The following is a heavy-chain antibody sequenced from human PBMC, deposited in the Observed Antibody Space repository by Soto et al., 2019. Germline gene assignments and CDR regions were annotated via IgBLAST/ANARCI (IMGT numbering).Heavy chain of an antibody. CDR3: ARRGEGRRGCAFDT. CDR1: GVSISSSSYY. D-gene: IGHD3-10*01. V-gene: IGHV4-39*01. Sequence: SETLSLTCTVSGVSISSSSYYWVWIRQPPGKGLEWIGSIYYSGSTYYNPSLKSRVTISVDTSKNQFSLKLSSVTAADTAVYDCARRGEGRRGCAFDTWCQGRLVT. J-gene: IGHJ3*02. CDR2: IYYSGST.